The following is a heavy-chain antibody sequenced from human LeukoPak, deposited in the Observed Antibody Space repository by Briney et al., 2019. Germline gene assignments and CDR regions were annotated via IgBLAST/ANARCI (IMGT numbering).Heavy chain of an antibody. J-gene: IGHJ4*02. D-gene: IGHD1-1*01. Sequence: KPSETLSLTCTVSGGSISSYYWSWIRQPPGKGLGWIGYIYSSGTTNYNPSLKSRVTISVDTSKNQFSLKLSSVTAADTAVYYCARGWNPSRNWGQGTLVTVSS. CDR2: IYSSGTT. CDR1: GGSISSYY. V-gene: IGHV4-59*01. CDR3: ARGWNPSRN.